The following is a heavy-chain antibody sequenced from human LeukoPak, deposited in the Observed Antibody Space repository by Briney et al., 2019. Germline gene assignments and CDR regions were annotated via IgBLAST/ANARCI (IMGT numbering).Heavy chain of an antibody. CDR1: GFTFSSYE. CDR2: ISSSDSTI. CDR3: VKVDT. V-gene: IGHV3-48*03. J-gene: IGHJ4*02. D-gene: IGHD5-18*01. Sequence: GGSLRLSCAASGFTFSSYEMHWVRQPPGKGLEWVSYISSSDSTIYYADSVKGRFAISRDNSKNTLYLQMDSLSAEDTAVYYCVKVDTWGQGTLVTVST.